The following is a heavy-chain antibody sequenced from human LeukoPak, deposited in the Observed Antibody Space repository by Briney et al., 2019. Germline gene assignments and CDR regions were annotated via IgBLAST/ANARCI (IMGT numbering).Heavy chain of an antibody. J-gene: IGHJ4*02. CDR1: GVSISSYY. D-gene: IGHD4-17*01. CDR2: IYYSGST. Sequence: SETLSLTCTVSGVSISSYYWSWIRQPPGKGLEWIGYIYYSGSTNYNPSLKSRVTVSVDTSKNQFSLKLTSVTAADTAVYYCARGSYGDQNWGQGTLVTVSP. V-gene: IGHV4-59*08. CDR3: ARGSYGDQN.